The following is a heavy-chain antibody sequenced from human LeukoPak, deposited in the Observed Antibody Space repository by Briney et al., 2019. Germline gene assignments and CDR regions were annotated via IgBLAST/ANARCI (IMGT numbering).Heavy chain of an antibody. Sequence: ASVKVSCKASGGTFSSYAISRVRQAPGQGLEWMGGIIPIFGTANYAQKFQGRVTITADESTSTAYMELRSLRSDDTAVYYCARAQAVAGDYWGQGTLVTVSS. CDR3: ARAQAVAGDY. D-gene: IGHD6-19*01. J-gene: IGHJ4*02. CDR1: GGTFSSYA. CDR2: IIPIFGTA. V-gene: IGHV1-69*13.